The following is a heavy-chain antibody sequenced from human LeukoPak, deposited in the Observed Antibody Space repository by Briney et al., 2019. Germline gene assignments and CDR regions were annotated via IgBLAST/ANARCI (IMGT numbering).Heavy chain of an antibody. V-gene: IGHV3-23*01. J-gene: IGHJ4*02. CDR1: GFIFSNYA. CDR3: GKYGAPGWSGYCDF. CDR2: ISGSAGST. D-gene: IGHD4/OR15-4a*01. Sequence: GGSLRLSCAASGFIFSNYAMTWVRHTPGRGLEWVSSISGSAGSTYYIDSVKGRFTISRDNSKNTLFLQMNSLRAEDTGMYYYGKYGAPGWSGYCDFWGQGTLVTVSS.